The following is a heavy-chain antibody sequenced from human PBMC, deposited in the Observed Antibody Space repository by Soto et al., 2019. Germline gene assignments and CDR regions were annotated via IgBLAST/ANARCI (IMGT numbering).Heavy chain of an antibody. CDR3: ASSGSSWYPFLGY. Sequence: KSSETLSLTCAVSGGSISSGGYSWSWIRQPPGKGLEWIGYIYHSGSTYYNPSLKSRVTISVDRSKNQFSLKLSSVTAADTAVYYCASSGSSWYPFLGYWGQGTLVTVSS. J-gene: IGHJ4*02. V-gene: IGHV4-30-2*01. CDR1: GGSISSGGYS. CDR2: IYHSGST. D-gene: IGHD6-13*01.